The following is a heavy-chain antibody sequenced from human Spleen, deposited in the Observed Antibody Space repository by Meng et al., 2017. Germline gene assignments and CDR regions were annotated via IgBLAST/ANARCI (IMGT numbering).Heavy chain of an antibody. D-gene: IGHD5-12*01. CDR2: IDPKSGDT. Sequence: ASVKVSCKASGYTFPSYYINWVRQAPGQGLEWTGRIDPKSGDTRYAQKFQGRVTVTRDTSTSTAYMELSSLRSEDTAVYYCAREYSGYRQIDYWGPGTLVTVSS. J-gene: IGHJ4*01. CDR3: AREYSGYRQIDY. V-gene: IGHV1-8*02. CDR1: GYTFPSYY.